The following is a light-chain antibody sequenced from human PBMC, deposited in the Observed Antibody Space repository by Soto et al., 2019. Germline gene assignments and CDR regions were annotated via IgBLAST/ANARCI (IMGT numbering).Light chain of an antibody. CDR2: KAS. Sequence: DIRMTQSPSTLPASVGDRVTITCRASQSISRGVAWYQQKPGKAPKLVIYKASSIESGVPSRFSGSGSGTEFTLTISSLQPDDFATYYCQQYNSYGTATFGRGTKVEIK. CDR3: QQYNSYGTAT. CDR1: QSISRG. J-gene: IGKJ1*01. V-gene: IGKV1-5*03.